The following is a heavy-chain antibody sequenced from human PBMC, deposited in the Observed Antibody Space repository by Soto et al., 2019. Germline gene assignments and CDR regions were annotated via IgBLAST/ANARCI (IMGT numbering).Heavy chain of an antibody. CDR2: MNPNSGNT. J-gene: IGHJ5*02. D-gene: IGHD5-12*01. Sequence: ASVKVSCTASGYTFTIYDINWVRQATGQGLEWMGWMNPNSGNTGYAQKFQGRVTMTRNTSISTAYMELSSLRSEDTAVYYCAREYSDYDYWFDPWGQGTLVTVSS. CDR1: GYTFTIYD. CDR3: AREYSDYDYWFDP. V-gene: IGHV1-8*01.